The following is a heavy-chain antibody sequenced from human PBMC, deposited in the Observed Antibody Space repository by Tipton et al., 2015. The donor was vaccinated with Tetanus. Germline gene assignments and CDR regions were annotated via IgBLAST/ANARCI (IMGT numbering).Heavy chain of an antibody. Sequence: SLRLSCLASGFSLSTYNFHWVRQAPGKGLEWVANIWYDGTTTFYADSVKGRFTISRDNSKNSLFLQMNSLRAEDTAVYFCARETSLTTSYWGQGTLVTVSS. D-gene: IGHD2/OR15-2a*01. V-gene: IGHV3-33*01. CDR3: ARETSLTTSY. J-gene: IGHJ1*01. CDR2: IWYDGTTT. CDR1: GFSLSTYN.